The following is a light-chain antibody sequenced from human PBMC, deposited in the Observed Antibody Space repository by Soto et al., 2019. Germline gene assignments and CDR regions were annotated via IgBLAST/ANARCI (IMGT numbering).Light chain of an antibody. CDR2: GAS. V-gene: IGKV3-20*01. Sequence: EIVLTQSPGTLSLSPGERATLSCRASQSVSSSYLAWYQQKPGQAPRLLIYGASGRATGIPDRFSGSGSGTDFTLNSSRLEPEDFAVYYCQQYGSSPPVTFGQGTRLEIK. CDR1: QSVSSSY. CDR3: QQYGSSPPVT. J-gene: IGKJ5*01.